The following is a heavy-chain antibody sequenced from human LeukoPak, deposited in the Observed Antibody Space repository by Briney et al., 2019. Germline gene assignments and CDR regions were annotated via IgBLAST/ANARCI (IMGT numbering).Heavy chain of an antibody. Sequence: SETLSLTCAVYGGSFSGYYWSWIRQPPGKGLEWVGEINHSGSTNYNSSLKSRVTISVDTSKNQFSLKLSSVTAADTAVYYCARGPDCSGGSCYPYWFDPWGQGTLVTVSS. CDR3: ARGPDCSGGSCYPYWFDP. CDR1: GGSFSGYY. V-gene: IGHV4-34*01. J-gene: IGHJ5*02. CDR2: INHSGST. D-gene: IGHD2-15*01.